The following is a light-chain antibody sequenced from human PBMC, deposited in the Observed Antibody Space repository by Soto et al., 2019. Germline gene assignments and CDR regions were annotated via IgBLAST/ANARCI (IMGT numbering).Light chain of an antibody. J-gene: IGKJ4*01. CDR3: QQNNKWPPVT. V-gene: IGKV3-15*01. Sequence: EVVMTQSPATVSVSPGEGVTLSCRASQTISNDLAWYQQKPGQAPRLLINGASTRATGVPARFSGGGSGTEFTLTISSLQSEDFAFYYCQQNNKWPPVTFGGGTKVEIK. CDR1: QTISND. CDR2: GAS.